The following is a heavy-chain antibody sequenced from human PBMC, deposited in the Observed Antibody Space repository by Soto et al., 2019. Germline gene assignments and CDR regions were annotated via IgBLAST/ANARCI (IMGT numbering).Heavy chain of an antibody. J-gene: IGHJ2*01. D-gene: IGHD4-17*01. Sequence: KAGGSLRLSCAASGFTFSSYSMNWVRQAPGKGLEWVSSISSSSSYIYYADSVKGRFTISRDNAKNSLYLQMNSLRAEDTAVYYCARDPVTTDWYFDLWGRGTLVTVSS. CDR2: ISSSSSYI. CDR3: ARDPVTTDWYFDL. V-gene: IGHV3-21*01. CDR1: GFTFSSYS.